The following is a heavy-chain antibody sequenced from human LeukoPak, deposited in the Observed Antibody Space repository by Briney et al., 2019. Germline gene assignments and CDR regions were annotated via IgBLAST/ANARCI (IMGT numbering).Heavy chain of an antibody. CDR3: ESGSYTSDLNY. Sequence: GGSLRLSCAASGFTFDSYAMTWVRQAPGKGLEWVSTISGSGGSTYYADSVKGRFTISRDNSKNTLYLQMNSLRAEDTAVYYCESGSYTSDLNYWGQGTLVTVSS. V-gene: IGHV3-23*01. D-gene: IGHD1-26*01. CDR2: ISGSGGST. J-gene: IGHJ4*02. CDR1: GFTFDSYA.